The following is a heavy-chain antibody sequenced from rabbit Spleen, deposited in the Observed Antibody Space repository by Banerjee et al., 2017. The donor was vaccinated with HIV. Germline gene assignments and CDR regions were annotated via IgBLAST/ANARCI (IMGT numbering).Heavy chain of an antibody. CDR2: IYPGSSGTT. Sequence: QSLEESGGDLVKPGASLTLTCTASGIDFTRYGINWVRQAPGKGLEWIGYIYPGSSGTTYSATWAKGRFTISKTSSTTVTLQMTSLTVADTATYFCARDTGTSFSTYGMDLWGPGPSSPS. J-gene: IGHJ6*01. CDR1: GIDFTRYG. V-gene: IGHV1S40*01. D-gene: IGHD7-1*01. CDR3: ARDTGTSFSTYGMDL.